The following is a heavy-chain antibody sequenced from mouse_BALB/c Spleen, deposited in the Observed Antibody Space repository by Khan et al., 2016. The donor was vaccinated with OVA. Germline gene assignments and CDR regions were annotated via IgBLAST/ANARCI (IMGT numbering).Heavy chain of an antibody. CDR3: AKSSYGNTGYFDY. Sequence: QVQLQQSGAELARPGASVKLSCKASGYTFTDYYINWVKQRTGQGLEWIGEIYPGSGNTYYNEKFKGTATLTADKSSSTAYMQLSSLTSEDSAVYFCAKSSYGNTGYFDYWGQGTTLTVSS. CDR2: IYPGSGNT. V-gene: IGHV1-77*01. J-gene: IGHJ2*01. CDR1: GYTFTDYY. D-gene: IGHD2-1*01.